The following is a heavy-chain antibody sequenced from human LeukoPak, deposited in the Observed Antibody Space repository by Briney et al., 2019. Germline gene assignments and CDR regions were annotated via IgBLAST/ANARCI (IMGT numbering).Heavy chain of an antibody. CDR1: GYTFTGYY. CDR3: ARVGFHYDSSGYPPQGAFDI. CDR2: INPNSGGT. Sequence: ASVKVSCKASGYTFTGYYMHWVRQAPGQGLEWMGWINPNSGGTNYAQKFQGRVTMTRDTSISTAYMELRGLRSDDTAVYYCARVGFHYDSSGYPPQGAFDIWGQGTMVTVSS. V-gene: IGHV1-2*02. J-gene: IGHJ3*02. D-gene: IGHD3-22*01.